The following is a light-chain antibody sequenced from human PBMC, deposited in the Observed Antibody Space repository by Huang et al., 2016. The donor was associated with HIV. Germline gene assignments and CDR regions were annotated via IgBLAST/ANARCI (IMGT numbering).Light chain of an antibody. CDR1: QSVSSN. V-gene: IGKV3-15*01. CDR3: QRYNNWPPWT. CDR2: DAS. J-gene: IGKJ1*01. Sequence: EIVMTQSPATLSVSPGERATLSCRASQSVSSNLAWYQQKPGQDPRLLIYDASTRATGIPAMFSGSGSGTEFTLTISSLQSEDFAVYYCQRYNNWPPWTFGQGTKVEIK.